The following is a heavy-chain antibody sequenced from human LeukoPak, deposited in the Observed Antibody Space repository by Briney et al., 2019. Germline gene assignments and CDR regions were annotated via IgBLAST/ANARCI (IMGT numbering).Heavy chain of an antibody. V-gene: IGHV1-2*02. Sequence: GASVKVSCKTSGYTFIAYFIQWVRQAPGQGLEWMGWINPNSGVTTYGQKFQGRVTMTRDTSINTAYMELSRLRSDDTAVYYCARGHDFSGLSYWGQGTLVTVSS. CDR2: INPNSGVT. J-gene: IGHJ4*02. CDR3: ARGHDFSGLSY. D-gene: IGHD3-22*01. CDR1: GYTFIAYF.